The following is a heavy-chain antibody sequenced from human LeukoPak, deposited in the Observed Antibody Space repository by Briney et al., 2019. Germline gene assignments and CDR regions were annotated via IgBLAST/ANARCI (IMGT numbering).Heavy chain of an antibody. V-gene: IGHV4-4*02. CDR2: IYHSGSP. D-gene: IGHD3-22*01. CDR1: GGSISSNNW. J-gene: IGHJ6*02. Sequence: PSGTLSLTCAVSGGSISSNNWWGWVRQPPGQGLEWIGEIYHSGSPNYNPSLKSRVTISVDKSRNHFSLNLSSVTAADTAVYYCARRDAYYYDSSGYPSPYYYGMDVWGQGTTVTVSS. CDR3: ARRDAYYYDSSGYPSPYYYGMDV.